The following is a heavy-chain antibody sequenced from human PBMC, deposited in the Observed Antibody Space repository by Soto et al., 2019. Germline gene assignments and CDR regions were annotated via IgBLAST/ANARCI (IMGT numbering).Heavy chain of an antibody. CDR3: AREPYPWTSGWNWFGP. V-gene: IGHV3-74*01. J-gene: IGHJ5*02. Sequence: EVQLVESGGDLVQPGGSLRLSCAASAFTFSSYWMHWVRQAPGKGLVWVSRINSDGSSTNYADSVKGRFTISRDNAKNTLYLQMNSLRAEDTSVYYCAREPYPWTSGWNWFGPWGQGTLVTVSS. CDR1: AFTFSSYW. CDR2: INSDGSST. D-gene: IGHD6-19*01.